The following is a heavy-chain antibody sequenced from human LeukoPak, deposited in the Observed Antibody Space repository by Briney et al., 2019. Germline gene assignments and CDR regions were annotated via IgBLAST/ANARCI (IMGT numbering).Heavy chain of an antibody. CDR1: GYSFTSYW. D-gene: IGHD6-19*01. CDR2: IDPSDSYT. J-gene: IGHJ3*02. CDR3: ARKTSSGWSYDASDI. V-gene: IGHV5-10-1*01. Sequence: GESLKISCKASGYSFTSYWISWVRQMPGKGLEWMGRIDPSDSYTNYSPSFQGHVIISTDKSITTAYLQWSSLKASDTAIYYCARKTSSGWSYDASDIWGQGTMVTVSS.